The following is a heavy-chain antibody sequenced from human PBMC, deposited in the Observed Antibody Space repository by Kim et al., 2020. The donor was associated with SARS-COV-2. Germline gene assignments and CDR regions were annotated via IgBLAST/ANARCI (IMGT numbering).Heavy chain of an antibody. J-gene: IGHJ4*02. D-gene: IGHD1-26*01. V-gene: IGHV3-30*04. CDR1: GFTFSSYA. Sequence: GGSLRLSCAASGFTFSSYAMHWVRQAPGKGLEWVAVISYDGSNKYYADSVKGRFTISRDNSKNTLYLQMNSLRAEDTAVYYCAREAGARRGPYFDYWGQGTLVTVSS. CDR3: AREAGARRGPYFDY. CDR2: ISYDGSNK.